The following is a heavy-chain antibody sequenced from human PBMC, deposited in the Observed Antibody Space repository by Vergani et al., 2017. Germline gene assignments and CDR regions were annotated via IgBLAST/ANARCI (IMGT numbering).Heavy chain of an antibody. D-gene: IGHD3-3*01. J-gene: IGHJ4*02. CDR1: GFTFSSYA. Sequence: QVQLVESGGGVVQPGRSLRLSCAASGFTFSSYAMHWVRQAPGKGLEWVAVISYDGSNKYYADSVKGRFTISRDNSKNTLYLQMNSLRAEDTAVYYCARGGEDPDKYYDFWSGYYLPPFDYWGQGTLVTVSS. V-gene: IGHV3-30*07. CDR2: ISYDGSNK. CDR3: ARGGEDPDKYYDFWSGYYLPPFDY.